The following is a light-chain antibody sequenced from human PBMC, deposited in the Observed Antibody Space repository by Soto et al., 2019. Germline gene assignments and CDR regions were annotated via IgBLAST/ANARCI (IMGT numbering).Light chain of an antibody. V-gene: IGLV2-14*01. CDR2: DVS. Sequence: QSALTQPASVSGSPGQSITISCTGTSGDVGGYHYVSWYQQHPGKAPKLMIYDVSNRPSGVSNRFSGSKSGNTASLTISGLQAEDEADYYCSSYTSSSTLVVGTGTKLTVL. J-gene: IGLJ1*01. CDR3: SSYTSSSTLV. CDR1: SGDVGGYHY.